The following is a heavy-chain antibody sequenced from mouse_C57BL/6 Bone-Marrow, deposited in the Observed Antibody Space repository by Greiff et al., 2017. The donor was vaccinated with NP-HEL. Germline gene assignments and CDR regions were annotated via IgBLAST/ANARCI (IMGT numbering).Heavy chain of an antibody. Sequence: VQLQQPGAELVIPGASVKLSCKASGYTFTSYWMHWVKQRPGQGLEWIGEIDPSDSYTNYNQKFKGKSTLTVDKSSSTAYMQLSSLTSEDSAVYYCARARLYYYGSSYLYAMDYWGQGTSVTVSS. V-gene: IGHV1-69*01. CDR3: ARARLYYYGSSYLYAMDY. J-gene: IGHJ4*01. CDR1: GYTFTSYW. CDR2: IDPSDSYT. D-gene: IGHD1-1*01.